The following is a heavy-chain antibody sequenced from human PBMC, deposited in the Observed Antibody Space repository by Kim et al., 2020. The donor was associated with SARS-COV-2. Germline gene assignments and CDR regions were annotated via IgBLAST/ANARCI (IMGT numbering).Heavy chain of an antibody. Sequence: SETLSLTCSVSGGSISSINYYWGWIRQPPGEGLEWIGNIYYSGSTYYNPSLKSRVTISVDTSKNQFSLRLSSVTAADTAVYYCARLLYHDIRGAQWYFDLWGRGTLVTVSS. J-gene: IGHJ2*01. CDR3: ARLLYHDIRGAQWYFDL. D-gene: IGHD3-9*01. CDR1: GGSISSINYY. V-gene: IGHV4-39*01. CDR2: IYYSGST.